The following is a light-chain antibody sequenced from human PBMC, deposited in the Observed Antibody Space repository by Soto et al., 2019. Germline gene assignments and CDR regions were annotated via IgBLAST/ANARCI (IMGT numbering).Light chain of an antibody. CDR2: STS. CDR1: TGAVTSGYH. V-gene: IGLV7-43*01. J-gene: IGLJ2*01. Sequence: QAVVTQEHSLTVSPGGTVTLTCASSTGAVTSGYHTTWFQKKPGQAPRALMYSTSNKHAGTPARFSGSLLGGKAALTLSGVQPEDEADYDCLLYYGRAGAVFGGGTKVTVL. CDR3: LLYYGRAGAV.